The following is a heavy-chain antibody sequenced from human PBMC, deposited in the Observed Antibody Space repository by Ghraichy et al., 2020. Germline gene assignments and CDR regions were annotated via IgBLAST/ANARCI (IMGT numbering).Heavy chain of an antibody. D-gene: IGHD2-2*01. CDR2: IYYSGST. J-gene: IGHJ6*03. CDR1: GGSVSSGSYY. CDR3: ASSPAHDVVVPAAPLFLDYYYYYMDV. Sequence: SETLSLTCTVSGGSVSSGSYYWSWIRQPPGKGLEWIGYIYYSGSTNYNPSLKSRVTISVDTSKNQFSLKLSSVTAAETAVYYCASSPAHDVVVPAAPLFLDYYYYYMDVWGKGTTVTVSS. V-gene: IGHV4-61*01.